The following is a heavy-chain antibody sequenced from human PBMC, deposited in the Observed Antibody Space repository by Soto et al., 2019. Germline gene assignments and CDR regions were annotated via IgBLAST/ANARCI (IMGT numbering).Heavy chain of an antibody. V-gene: IGHV1-2*02. J-gene: IGHJ6*03. CDR3: ARESGGATATLDYYYFYMDV. Sequence: VQLAQSGAEVQKPGASVKVSCKTSGDSFNDYYIHWVRQAPGQGLEWMGWINPNGGATKYAQKLQGRVTVTRDTSIRTVYMELSSLRSDDTAVYYCARESGGATATLDYYYFYMDVWGKGTTVIVSS. CDR1: GDSFNDYY. D-gene: IGHD1-26*01. CDR2: INPNGGAT.